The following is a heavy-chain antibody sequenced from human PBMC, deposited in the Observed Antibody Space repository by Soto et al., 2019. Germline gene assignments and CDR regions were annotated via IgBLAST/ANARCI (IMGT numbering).Heavy chain of an antibody. CDR3: ARNGGSYRFAY. D-gene: IGHD3-16*02. Sequence: QVQLQQWGAGLLKPSETLSLTCAVYGGSFSGYYWSWIRQPPGKGREWNGEINHSGSTNYNPSLKRRVTIAVDTPKKQCSLKLSSVTAADTAVYYCARNGGSYRFAYWGQGTLVTVSS. CDR1: GGSFSGYY. V-gene: IGHV4-34*01. J-gene: IGHJ4*02. CDR2: INHSGST.